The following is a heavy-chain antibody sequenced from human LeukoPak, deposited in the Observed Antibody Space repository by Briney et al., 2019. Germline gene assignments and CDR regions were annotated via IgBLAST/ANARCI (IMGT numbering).Heavy chain of an antibody. D-gene: IGHD2-21*02. J-gene: IGHJ4*02. CDR2: ISYDGSNK. Sequence: GRSLRLSCAASGFTFSSYGMHWVRQAPGKGLEWVAVISYDGSNKYYADSVKGRFTISRDNSKNTLYLQMNSLRAEDTAVYYCARDRDFYVADNWGQGTLLIASS. CDR1: GFTFSSYG. CDR3: ARDRDFYVADN. V-gene: IGHV3-30*03.